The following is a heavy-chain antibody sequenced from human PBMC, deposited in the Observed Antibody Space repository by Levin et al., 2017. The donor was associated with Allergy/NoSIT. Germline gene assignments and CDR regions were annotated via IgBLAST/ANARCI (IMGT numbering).Heavy chain of an antibody. V-gene: IGHV1-18*01. J-gene: IGHJ6*02. CDR2: ISGYNGDT. D-gene: IGHD3-3*01. Sequence: GESLKISCKAAGYRLTNYGMSWVRQAPGQGLEWMGWISGYNGDTKYAERFQDRVTMTTDTSTTTVYMELRRLKSDDTAVYYCARERGILRFLEWPLSGMDVWGQGTTVTVSS. CDR1: GYRLTNYG. CDR3: ARERGILRFLEWPLSGMDV.